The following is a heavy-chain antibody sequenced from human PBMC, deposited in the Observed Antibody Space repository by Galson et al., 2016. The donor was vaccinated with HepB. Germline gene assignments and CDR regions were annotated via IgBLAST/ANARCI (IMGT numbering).Heavy chain of an antibody. CDR1: GLRFSDLW. CDR3: ARSYTSGWDYYFDY. V-gene: IGHV3-7*03. Sequence: SLRLSCAVSGLRFSDLWMDWVRQAPGKGLEWVANIKGDGSLKFYVDSVRGRVTISRDNAKNSLYLQMNSLRVEDSAVYYCARSYTSGWDYYFDYWGQGTLVTVSS. D-gene: IGHD6-19*01. J-gene: IGHJ4*02. CDR2: IKGDGSLK.